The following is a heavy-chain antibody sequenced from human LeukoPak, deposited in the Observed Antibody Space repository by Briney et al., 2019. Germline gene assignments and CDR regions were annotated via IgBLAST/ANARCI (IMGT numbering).Heavy chain of an antibody. CDR3: ARRSYGTDYFDY. CDR2: IHYSGST. D-gene: IGHD5-18*01. CDR1: GGSISSGGYY. J-gene: IGHJ4*02. Sequence: PSETLSLTCTVSGGSISSGGYYWNWIRQPPGKGLECIGYIHYSGSTNYNPSLKSRVTISVDTSKNQFSLKLSSVTAADTAVYYCARRSYGTDYFDYWGQGTLVTVSS. V-gene: IGHV4-61*08.